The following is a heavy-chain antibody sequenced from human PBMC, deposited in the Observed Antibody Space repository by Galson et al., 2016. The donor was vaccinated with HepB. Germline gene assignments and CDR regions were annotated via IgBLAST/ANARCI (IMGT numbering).Heavy chain of an antibody. J-gene: IGHJ4*02. D-gene: IGHD3-10*01. CDR2: ISWNSGTT. Sequence: SLRLSCAASGFTFHDYAMNWVRQAPGKGLEWVSHISWNSGTTAYADSVRGRFTISRDNARSSLYLQMNNLRSDDTALYFCAKGRGWSGEFFADWGQGTRVTVSS. CDR3: AKGRGWSGEFFAD. V-gene: IGHV3-9*01. CDR1: GFTFHDYA.